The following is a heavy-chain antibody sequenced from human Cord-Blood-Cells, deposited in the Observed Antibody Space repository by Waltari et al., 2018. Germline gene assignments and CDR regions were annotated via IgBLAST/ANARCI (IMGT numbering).Heavy chain of an antibody. CDR3: ARDRSPRLYSSSWYYYYGMDV. CDR2: ISAYNGNT. CDR1: GYTFTSYG. D-gene: IGHD6-13*01. Sequence: QVQLVQSGAEVKKPGSSVKVSCKASGYTFTSYGISWVRQATGQGLEWMGWISAYNGNTNYAQKLQGRVTMTTDTSTSTAYMELRSLRSDDTAVYYCARDRSPRLYSSSWYYYYGMDVWGQGTTVTVSS. J-gene: IGHJ6*02. V-gene: IGHV1-18*01.